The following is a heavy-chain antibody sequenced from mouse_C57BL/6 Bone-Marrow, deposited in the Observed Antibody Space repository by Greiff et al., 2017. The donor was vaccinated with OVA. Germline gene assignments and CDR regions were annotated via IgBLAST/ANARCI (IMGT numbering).Heavy chain of an antibody. CDR1: GFTFSDYG. V-gene: IGHV5-17*01. J-gene: IGHJ4*01. Sequence: EVHLVESGGGLVKPGGSLKLSCAASGFTFSDYGMHWVRQAPEKGLEWVAYISSGSSTIYYADTVKGRFTISRDNAKNTLFLQMTSLRSEDTAMYYCARRLLTAYYYAMDYWGQGTSVTVSS. D-gene: IGHD2-3*01. CDR3: ARRLLTAYYYAMDY. CDR2: ISSGSSTI.